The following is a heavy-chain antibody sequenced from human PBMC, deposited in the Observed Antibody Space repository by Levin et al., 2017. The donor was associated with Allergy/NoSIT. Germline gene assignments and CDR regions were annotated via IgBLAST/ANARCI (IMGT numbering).Heavy chain of an antibody. CDR2: IYTNGST. Sequence: SETLSLTCSVSGGSITRGSFYWTWIRQPAGKGLEWIGHIYTNGSTTYNPSLKSRVTISVDTSKNQFYLKLNSVTAADTAVYFCAKRYTGYDWEDYWGQGTLVTVSS. J-gene: IGHJ4*02. V-gene: IGHV4-61*09. CDR1: GGSITRGSFY. D-gene: IGHD5-12*01. CDR3: AKRYTGYDWEDY.